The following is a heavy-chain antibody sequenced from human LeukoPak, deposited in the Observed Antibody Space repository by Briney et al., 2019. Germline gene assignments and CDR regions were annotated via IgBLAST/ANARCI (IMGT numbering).Heavy chain of an antibody. J-gene: IGHJ4*02. CDR2: INPSGGST. V-gene: IGHV1-46*01. CDR3: ARGDTYYDFWSGYYEG. Sequence: GASVKVSCKASGYTFTSYYMHWVRQAPGQGLEWMGIINPSGGSTSHAQKFQGRVTMTRDTSTSTVYMELSSLRSEDTAVYYCARGDTYYDFWSGYYEGWGQGTLVTVSS. D-gene: IGHD3-3*01. CDR1: GYTFTSYY.